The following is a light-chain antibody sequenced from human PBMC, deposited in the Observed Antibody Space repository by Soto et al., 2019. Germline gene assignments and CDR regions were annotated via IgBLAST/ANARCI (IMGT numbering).Light chain of an antibody. J-gene: IGLJ3*02. V-gene: IGLV8-61*01. CDR2: NTD. CDR1: SGSVSTTYH. Sequence: QTVVTQEPSFSVAPGRTVTFTCGLSSGSVSTTYHPSWYQQTPGQAPRTLIYNTDIRSSGVPDRFSGSILGNTAALTITGAQADDESHYSCALYMGSGIWVFGGGTKLNV. CDR3: ALYMGSGIWV.